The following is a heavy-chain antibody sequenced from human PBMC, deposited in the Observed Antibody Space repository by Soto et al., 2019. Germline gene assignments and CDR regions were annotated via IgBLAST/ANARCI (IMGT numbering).Heavy chain of an antibody. J-gene: IGHJ6*02. CDR1: GFTVSSNY. V-gene: IGHV3-53*01. CDR2: IYSGGST. Sequence: GGSLRLSCAASGFTVSSNYMSWVRQAPGKGLEWVSVIYSGGSTYYADSVKGRFTISRDNSKNTLYLQMNSLRAEDTAVYYCARSHICVLPYYYCCMLVWGQAIIVT. CDR3: ARSHICVLPYYYCCMLV.